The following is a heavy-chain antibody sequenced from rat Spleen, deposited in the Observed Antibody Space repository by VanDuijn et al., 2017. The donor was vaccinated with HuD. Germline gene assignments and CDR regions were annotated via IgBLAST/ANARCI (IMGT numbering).Heavy chain of an antibody. D-gene: IGHD4-3*01. CDR2: ISNGGANT. V-gene: IGHV5S23*01. CDR1: GFTFSSFA. J-gene: IGHJ4*01. CDR3: ARMNSGYGVMDA. Sequence: EVQLAGSGGGLVQPGRSLKLSCAASGFTFSSFAMAWVRQAPTKGLEWVASISNGGANTYFRDSVKGRFTISRDDAKSTLYLQMDSLGSEDTATYYFARMNSGYGVMDAWGQGVSVTVSS.